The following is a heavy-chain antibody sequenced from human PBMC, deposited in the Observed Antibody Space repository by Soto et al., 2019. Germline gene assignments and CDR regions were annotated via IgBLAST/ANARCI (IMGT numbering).Heavy chain of an antibody. CDR2: IYPGDSDT. CDR3: ASSPDYYGMDV. J-gene: IGHJ6*02. V-gene: IGHV5-51*01. CDR1: GYDFTNYW. Sequence: GESLKISCKASGYDFTNYWIGWVRQMPGKGLEWMGIIYPGDSDTRYSPSFQGQVTISADKSISTAYLQWSSLKASDTAMYYCASSPDYYGMDVWGQGTTVTVSS.